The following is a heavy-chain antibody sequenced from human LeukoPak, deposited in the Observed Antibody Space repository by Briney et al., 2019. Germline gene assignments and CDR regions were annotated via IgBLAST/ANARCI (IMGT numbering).Heavy chain of an antibody. CDR3: ATGVDS. V-gene: IGHV7-4-1*02. J-gene: IGHJ4*02. CDR2: INTNTGNP. CDR1: GYTFTSYA. Sequence: ASVKVSCKASGYTFTSYAINWVRQAPGQGLEWMGWINTNTGNPTYAQGFTGRFVFSLDTSDSTTYVQINSLKAEDAAMYYCATGVDSWGQGTLVTVSS.